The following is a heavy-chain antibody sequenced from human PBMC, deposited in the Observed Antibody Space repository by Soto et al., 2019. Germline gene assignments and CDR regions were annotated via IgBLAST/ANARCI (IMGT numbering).Heavy chain of an antibody. V-gene: IGHV3-64*01. D-gene: IGHD6-19*01. J-gene: IGHJ4*02. CDR2: ISSNGGST. CDR1: GFTFSSYA. CDR3: AIAVAESFFGY. Sequence: GGSLRLSCAASGFTFSSYAMHWVRQAPGKGLEYVSAISSNGGSTYYANSVKGRFTISRDNSKNTLYLQMGSLRAEDMAVYYCAIAVAESFFGYWGQGTLVTVSS.